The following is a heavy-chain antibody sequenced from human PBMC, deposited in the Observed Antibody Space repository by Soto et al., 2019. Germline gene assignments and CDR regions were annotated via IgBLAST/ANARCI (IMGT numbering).Heavy chain of an antibody. CDR1: GGSISSNNW. D-gene: IGHD6-13*01. V-gene: IGHV4-4*02. Sequence: SETLSLTCAVSGGSISSNNWWSWVRQPPGKGLEWIGEIYHSGSTNYNPSLKSRVTISVDKSKNQFSLKLSSVTAADTAVYYCARVKKGGSSWYDTGYWFDPCGQGTLVTVS. CDR3: ARVKKGGSSWYDTGYWFDP. J-gene: IGHJ5*02. CDR2: IYHSGST.